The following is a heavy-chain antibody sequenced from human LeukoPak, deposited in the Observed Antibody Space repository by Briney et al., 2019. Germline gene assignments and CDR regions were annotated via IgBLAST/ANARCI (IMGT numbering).Heavy chain of an antibody. CDR3: ARGLYYDSSGYYFPFGY. CDR2: INWNGGST. Sequence: GGSLRLSCAASGFTFSNYAMAWVRQAPGKGLEWVSGINWNGGSTGYADSVKGRFTISRDNAKNSLYLQMNSLRAEDAALYYCARGLYYDSSGYYFPFGYWGQGTLVTVSS. CDR1: GFTFSNYA. V-gene: IGHV3-20*04. J-gene: IGHJ4*02. D-gene: IGHD3-22*01.